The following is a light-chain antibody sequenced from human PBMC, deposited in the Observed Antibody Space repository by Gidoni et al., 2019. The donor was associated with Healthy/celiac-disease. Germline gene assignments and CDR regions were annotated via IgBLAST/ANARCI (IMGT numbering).Light chain of an antibody. Sequence: EIVLTQSPATLSLSPGERATLSCRASQSVSSYLAWYQQKPGQAPRLLIYDASNRATGIPPRFSGSGSGIDFTLTISSLETEDFAVYYCQQRSNWPPTFGQGTKVEIK. CDR2: DAS. V-gene: IGKV3-11*01. CDR1: QSVSSY. CDR3: QQRSNWPPT. J-gene: IGKJ1*01.